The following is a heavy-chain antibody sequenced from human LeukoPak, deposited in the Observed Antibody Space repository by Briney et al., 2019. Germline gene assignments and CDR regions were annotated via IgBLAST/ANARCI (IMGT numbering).Heavy chain of an antibody. D-gene: IGHD1-7*01. V-gene: IGHV3-7*01. CDR2: INQDGSER. CDR1: GFTFSTYW. CDR3: ARDNWDYHFDF. Sequence: GGSLRLSCVASGFTFSTYWMTWVRQAPGKGLEWVASINQDGSERYYVDSVRGRFTISRDNAKKSLYLQMNSLRAEDTAVFYCARDNWDYHFDFRGQGTLVTVSS. J-gene: IGHJ4*02.